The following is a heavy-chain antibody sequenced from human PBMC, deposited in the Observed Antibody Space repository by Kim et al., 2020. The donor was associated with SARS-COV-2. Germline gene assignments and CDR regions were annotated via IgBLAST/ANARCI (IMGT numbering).Heavy chain of an antibody. CDR2: ISGSGGST. CDR1: GFTFSSYA. CDR3: AKAHSSGWTCFDY. V-gene: IGHV3-23*01. J-gene: IGHJ4*02. Sequence: GGSLRLSCAASGFTFSSYAMSWVRQAPGKGLEWVSAISGSGGSTYYADSVKGRFTISRDNSKNTLYLQMNRLRAEDTAVYYCAKAHSSGWTCFDYWGQGTLVTVSS. D-gene: IGHD6-19*01.